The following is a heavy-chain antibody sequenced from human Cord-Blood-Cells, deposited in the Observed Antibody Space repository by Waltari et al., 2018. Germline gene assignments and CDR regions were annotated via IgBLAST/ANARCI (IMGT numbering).Heavy chain of an antibody. J-gene: IGHJ4*02. V-gene: IGHV4-59*11. CDR1: GGSLSRHH. CDR2: IYYSGST. CDR3: ARDVEGFDY. Sequence: QVQLQESGPGLVKPSETLSLTCTVSGGSLSRHHWSWIRQPPGKGLEWIWYIYYSGSTNYNPSLKSRVTISVDTSKNQFSLKLSSVTAADTAVYHCARDVEGFDYWGQGTLVTVSS. D-gene: IGHD2-15*01.